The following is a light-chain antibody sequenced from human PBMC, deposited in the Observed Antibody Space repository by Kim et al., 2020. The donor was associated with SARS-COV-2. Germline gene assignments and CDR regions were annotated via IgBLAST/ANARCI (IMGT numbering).Light chain of an antibody. CDR1: KLGDKY. Sequence: SYELTPPPSLSVSPGQTAIITCSGDKLGDKYAFWYQQKPGQSPMVVIYQDAKRPSGIPERFSGSSSGNTATLTISGTQPMDEADYYCQTWDSSTAIFGGG. J-gene: IGLJ2*01. CDR3: QTWDSSTAI. CDR2: QDA. V-gene: IGLV3-1*01.